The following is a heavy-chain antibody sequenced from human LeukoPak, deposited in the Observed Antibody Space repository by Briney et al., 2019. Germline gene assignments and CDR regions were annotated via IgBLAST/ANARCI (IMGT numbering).Heavy chain of an antibody. J-gene: IGHJ4*02. CDR1: GGSISSGGYY. V-gene: IGHV4-39*07. D-gene: IGHD5-12*01. CDR3: ASGRWLRLNFDY. CDR2: INHSGST. Sequence: SETLSLTCTVSGGSISSGGYYWSWIRQPPGKGLEWIGEINHSGSTNYNPSLKSRVTISVDTSKNQFSLKLSSVTAADTAVYYCASGRWLRLNFDYWGQGTLVTVSS.